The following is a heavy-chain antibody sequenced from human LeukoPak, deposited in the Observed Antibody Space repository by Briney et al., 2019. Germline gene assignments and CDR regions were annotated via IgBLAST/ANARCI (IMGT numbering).Heavy chain of an antibody. CDR3: ARASRPSTYYYGSGSYYIN. D-gene: IGHD3-10*01. CDR1: GDSISTSSYY. V-gene: IGHV4-39*07. CDR2: IYYSGST. J-gene: IGHJ4*02. Sequence: SETLSLTCSVSGDSISTSSYYWGWIRQPPGKGLEWIGTIYYSGSTYYNPSLKSRVTISVDTSKNQFSLKLSSVTAADTAVYYCARASRPSTYYYGSGSYYINWGQGTLVTVSS.